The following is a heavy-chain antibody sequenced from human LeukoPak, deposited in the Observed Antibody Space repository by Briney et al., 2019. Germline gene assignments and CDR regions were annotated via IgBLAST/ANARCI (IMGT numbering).Heavy chain of an antibody. J-gene: IGHJ5*02. CDR2: ISGSGGST. D-gene: IGHD3-16*02. V-gene: IGHV3-23*01. CDR3: AKDSIMITFGGVIAENWFDP. CDR1: GFTFSSYS. Sequence: GGSLRLSCAASGFTFSSYSMNWVRQAPGKGLEWVSAISGSGGSTYYADSVKGRFTISRDNSKNTLYLQMNSLRAEDTAVYYCAKDSIMITFGGVIAENWFDPWGQGTLVTVSS.